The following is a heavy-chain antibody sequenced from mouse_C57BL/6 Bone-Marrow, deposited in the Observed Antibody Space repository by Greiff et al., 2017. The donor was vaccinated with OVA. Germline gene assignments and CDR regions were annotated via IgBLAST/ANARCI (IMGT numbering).Heavy chain of an antibody. J-gene: IGHJ1*03. CDR2: INPNNGGT. Sequence: VQLKESGPELVKPGASVKIPCKASGYTFTDYNMDWVKQSHGKSLEWIGDINPNNGGTIYNQKFKGKATLTVDKSSSTAYMELRSLTSEDSAVYYCAGNDYDDWYFDVWGTGTTVTVSS. CDR1: GYTFTDYN. D-gene: IGHD2-4*01. V-gene: IGHV1-18*01. CDR3: AGNDYDDWYFDV.